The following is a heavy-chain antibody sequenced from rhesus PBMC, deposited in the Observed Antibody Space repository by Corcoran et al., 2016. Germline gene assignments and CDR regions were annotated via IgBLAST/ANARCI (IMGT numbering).Heavy chain of an antibody. Sequence: EVQLVESGGGLVQPGGSLRLSCAASGFTFSSYGMHWVRQAPGKGLEWVAVISYDGSKKYYADSVKYRFTIAIDNSKNMLYLQMNNLRLDDTAVYYCASDYCTGSGCYGLDSWGQGVVVTVSS. CDR2: ISYDGSKK. CDR3: ASDYCTGSGCYGLDS. CDR1: GFTFSSYG. D-gene: IGHD2-21*01. V-gene: IGHV3-54*02. J-gene: IGHJ6*01.